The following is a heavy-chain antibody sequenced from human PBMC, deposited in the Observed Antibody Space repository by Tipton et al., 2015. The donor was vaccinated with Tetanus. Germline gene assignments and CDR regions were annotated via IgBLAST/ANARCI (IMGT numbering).Heavy chain of an antibody. CDR3: ARGEDTYKSGNY. Sequence: PGLVKPSETLSLTCSVSGASIRNYYWAWIRQPPERGLEWIGEIHPSGSANSNPSLNSRVTISVDTSKNQFSLRLTSVTAADTAVYYCARGEDTYKSGNYWGQGTLVTVSS. D-gene: IGHD5-24*01. V-gene: IGHV4-59*12. CDR1: GASIRNYY. J-gene: IGHJ4*02. CDR2: IHPSGSA.